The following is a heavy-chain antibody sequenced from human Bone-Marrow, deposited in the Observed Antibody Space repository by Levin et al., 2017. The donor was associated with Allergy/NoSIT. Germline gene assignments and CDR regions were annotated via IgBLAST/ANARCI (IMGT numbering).Heavy chain of an antibody. D-gene: IGHD6-19*01. CDR1: GFTFSSYG. J-gene: IGHJ4*02. V-gene: IGHV3-30*18. CDR3: AKDRRTSSSGWYYFDY. Sequence: GESLKISCAASGFTFSSYGMHWVRQAPGKGLEWVAVISYDGSNKYYADSVKGRFTISRDNSKNTLYLQMNSLRAEDTAVYYCAKDRRTSSSGWYYFDYWGQGTLVTVSS. CDR2: ISYDGSNK.